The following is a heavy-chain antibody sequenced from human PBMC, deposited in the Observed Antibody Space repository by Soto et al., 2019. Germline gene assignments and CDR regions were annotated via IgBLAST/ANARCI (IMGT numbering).Heavy chain of an antibody. D-gene: IGHD5-18*01. CDR3: AGDRDTASQGGYYGMDV. V-gene: IGHV3-21*01. J-gene: IGHJ6*02. Sequence: EVQLVESGGGLVKPGGSLRLSCAAYGFTFSSYSMNWVRQAPGKGLEWVSSISSSSSYIYYADSVKRRFTISRDNAKNSLYLQMNSLTAEDTAVYYCAGDRDTASQGGYYGMDVWGQGTTVTVSS. CDR1: GFTFSSYS. CDR2: ISSSSSYI.